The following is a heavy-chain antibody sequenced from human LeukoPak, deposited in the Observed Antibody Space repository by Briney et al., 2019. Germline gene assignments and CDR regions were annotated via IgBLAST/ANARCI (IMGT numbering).Heavy chain of an antibody. CDR1: GFTFSSYG. CDR3: AKEGGQGRAFDI. CDR2: IRYDGSNK. J-gene: IGHJ3*02. Sequence: GGSLRLSCSASGFTFSSYGMHWVRQAPGKGLEWVAFIRYDGSNKYYADSVKGRFTISRDNSKNTLYLQMNSLRAEDTAVYYCAKEGGQGRAFDIWGQGTMVTVSS. V-gene: IGHV3-30*02.